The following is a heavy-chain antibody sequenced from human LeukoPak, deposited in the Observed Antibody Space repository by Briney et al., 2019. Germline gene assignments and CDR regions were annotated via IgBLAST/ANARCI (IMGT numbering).Heavy chain of an antibody. CDR1: GFTFSSYS. J-gene: IGHJ4*02. V-gene: IGHV3-23*01. D-gene: IGHD2-2*01. Sequence: PGGSLRLSCAASGFTFSSYSMSWVRQAPGKGLEWVSGISGSGGSTDYADSVKGRFTISRDNSENTLYLQMNSLRVEDTAVYYCAKDPGYQVVYCFDYWGQGTLVTVSS. CDR3: AKDPGYQVVYCFDY. CDR2: ISGSGGST.